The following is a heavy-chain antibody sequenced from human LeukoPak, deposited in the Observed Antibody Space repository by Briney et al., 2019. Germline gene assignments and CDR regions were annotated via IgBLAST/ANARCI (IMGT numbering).Heavy chain of an antibody. CDR2: IYYSGTT. J-gene: IGHJ4*02. CDR3: ARGTGFYDSSGHYYWGYFDS. CDR1: GGSISSHY. V-gene: IGHV4-59*11. D-gene: IGHD3-22*01. Sequence: SETLSLTCTVSGGSISSHYWSWFRQTPGERPEWIAFIYYSGTTNYNPSLKGRVTISIDSSKNQFSLKLSSVAAADTAIYYCARGTGFYDSSGHYYWGYFDSWGQGTLVPVSS.